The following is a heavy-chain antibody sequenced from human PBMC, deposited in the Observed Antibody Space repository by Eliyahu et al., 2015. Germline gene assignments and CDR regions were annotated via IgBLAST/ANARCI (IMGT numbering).Heavy chain of an antibody. D-gene: IGHD2-8*01. J-gene: IGHJ4*02. CDR3: AKEVIRSEDSGRILYPVFDY. Sequence: TISRDNSKNTLYLQMNSLRAEDTAVYYCAKEVIRSEDSGRILYPVFDYWGQGTLVTVSS. V-gene: IGHV3-23*01.